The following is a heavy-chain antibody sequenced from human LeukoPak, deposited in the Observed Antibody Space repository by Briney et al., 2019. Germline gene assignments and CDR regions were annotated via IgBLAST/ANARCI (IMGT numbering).Heavy chain of an antibody. V-gene: IGHV3-66*01. CDR1: GFTVSRNY. CDR3: ARVKRLLPNDAFDM. J-gene: IGHJ3*02. D-gene: IGHD3-22*01. CDR2: IYSDGRI. Sequence: GGSLRLSCAASGFTVSRNYMNWVRQAPGKGLEWVSIIYSDGRIYYADSVKGRFTISRDNSKNTVHLQMNSLRADDTAVYYCARVKRLLPNDAFDMWGQGTKVTVSS.